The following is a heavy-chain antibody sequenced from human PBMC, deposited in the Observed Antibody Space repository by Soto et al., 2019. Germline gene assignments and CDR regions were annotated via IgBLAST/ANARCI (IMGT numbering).Heavy chain of an antibody. Sequence: GGSLRLSCAASGFTFSSYGMHWVRQAPGKGLEWVAVIWYDGSNKYYADSVKGRFTISRDNSKNTLYLQMNSLGAEDTAVYYCAKDSYGTFDYWGQGTLVTVSS. CDR3: AKDSYGTFDY. V-gene: IGHV3-33*06. D-gene: IGHD5-18*01. J-gene: IGHJ4*02. CDR2: IWYDGSNK. CDR1: GFTFSSYG.